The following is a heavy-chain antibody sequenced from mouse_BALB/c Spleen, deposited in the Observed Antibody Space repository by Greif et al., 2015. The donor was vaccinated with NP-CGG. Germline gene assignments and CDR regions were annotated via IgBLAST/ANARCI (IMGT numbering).Heavy chain of an antibody. CDR2: ISDGGSYT. J-gene: IGHJ2*01. CDR3: ARDYYGSSYDYFDY. CDR1: GFAFSDYY. V-gene: IGHV5-4*02. D-gene: IGHD1-1*01. Sequence: EVQLVESGGGLVKPGGSLKLSCAASGFAFSDYYMYWVRQTPEKRLEWVATISDGGSYTYYPDSVKGRFTISRDNAKNNLYLQMSSLKSEDTAMYYCARDYYGSSYDYFDYWGQGTTLTVSS.